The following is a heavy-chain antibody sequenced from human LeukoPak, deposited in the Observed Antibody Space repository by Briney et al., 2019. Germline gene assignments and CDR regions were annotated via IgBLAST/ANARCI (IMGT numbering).Heavy chain of an antibody. V-gene: IGHV3-7*01. Sequence: GGSLRLSCTASGFIFNNYWMSWVRQAPGKGLEWVANINQDGSQKYFVDSVKGRFTISRDNAKNSLYLQMNSLRAEDTAVYYCATEARCRNWGQGTLVTVSS. CDR3: ATEARCRN. CDR2: INQDGSQK. CDR1: GFIFNNYW. J-gene: IGHJ4*02. D-gene: IGHD2-8*01.